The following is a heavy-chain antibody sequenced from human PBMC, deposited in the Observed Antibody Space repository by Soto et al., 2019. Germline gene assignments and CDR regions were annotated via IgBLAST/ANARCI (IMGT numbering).Heavy chain of an antibody. J-gene: IGHJ6*02. V-gene: IGHV1-8*01. CDR1: GYTFTSYD. CDR3: AREGGSGSYYLKYYYYYGMDV. Sequence: QVQLVQSGAEVKKPGASVKVSCKASGYTFTSYDINWVRQATGQGLEWMGWMNPNSGNTGYAQKFQGRVTMTRNTSISTAYMERSSLRSEDTAVYYCAREGGSGSYYLKYYYYYGMDVWGQGTTVTVSS. D-gene: IGHD3-10*01. CDR2: MNPNSGNT.